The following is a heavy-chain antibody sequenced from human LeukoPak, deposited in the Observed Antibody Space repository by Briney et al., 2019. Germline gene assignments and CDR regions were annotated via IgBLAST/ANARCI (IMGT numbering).Heavy chain of an antibody. V-gene: IGHV5-51*01. CDR1: GYRFTSYW. CDR2: IYPGDSDT. J-gene: IGHJ3*02. CDR3: ARDYYDSSGYLLDAFDI. Sequence: GESLKISCKGSGYRFTSYWIGWVRQMPGEGLEWMGVIYPGDSDTRYSPSFQGQVTISADKSISTAYLQWGSLTASDTAMYYWARDYYDSSGYLLDAFDIWGQGTMVTVSS. D-gene: IGHD3-22*01.